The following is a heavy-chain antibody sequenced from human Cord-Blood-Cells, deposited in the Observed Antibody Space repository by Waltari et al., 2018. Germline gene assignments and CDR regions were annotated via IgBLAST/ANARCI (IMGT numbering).Heavy chain of an antibody. CDR3: ATKLGNWYFDL. CDR1: GGSVSSGSYY. CDR2: IYYSGST. J-gene: IGHJ2*01. D-gene: IGHD7-27*01. V-gene: IGHV4-61*01. Sequence: QVQLQESGPGLVKPSETLSLTCTVPGGSVSSGSYYWSWIRQPPGKGLEWIGYIYYSGSTNYNPALKSRVTISVDTSKNQFSLKLSSVTAADTAVYYCATKLGNWYFDLWGRGTLVTVSS.